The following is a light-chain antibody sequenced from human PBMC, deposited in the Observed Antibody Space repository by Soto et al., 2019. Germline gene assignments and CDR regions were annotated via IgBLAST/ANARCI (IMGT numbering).Light chain of an antibody. CDR2: ANN. Sequence: QAVVTQPPSVSGAPGQRVTISCTGSSSNIGAGYDVHWYQQLPGTAPKLLIYANNNRPSGVPDRFSGSRSGSSASLAITGLQAEDEADYYCQSYDRSLSGSVFGAGTKVTVL. CDR1: SSNIGAGYD. J-gene: IGLJ1*01. V-gene: IGLV1-40*01. CDR3: QSYDRSLSGSV.